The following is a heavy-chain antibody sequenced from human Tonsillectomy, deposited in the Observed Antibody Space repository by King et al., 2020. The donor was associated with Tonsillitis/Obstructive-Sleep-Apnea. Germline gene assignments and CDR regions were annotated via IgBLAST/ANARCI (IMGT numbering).Heavy chain of an antibody. V-gene: IGHV5-51*01. CDR3: ARGRYCTNSRCYPDGFDI. CDR1: GYSFVSYW. Sequence: QLVQSGAEVIKPGESLKIYCKGSGYSFVSYWIGWVRHMPGKGLEWMGIIFPGDSDTRYSPSFQGQVSISSAKSISTAYLPWRSLKASDTALYYCARGRYCTNSRCYPDGFDIWGQGTMVTVSS. CDR2: IFPGDSDT. J-gene: IGHJ3*02. D-gene: IGHD2-8*01.